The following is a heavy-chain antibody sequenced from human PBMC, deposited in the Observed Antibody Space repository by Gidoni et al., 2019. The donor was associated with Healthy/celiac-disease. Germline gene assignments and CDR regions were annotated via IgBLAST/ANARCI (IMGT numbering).Heavy chain of an antibody. CDR3: ARVNSSGYPRTYYFDY. D-gene: IGHD3-22*01. V-gene: IGHV4-34*01. J-gene: IGHJ4*02. CDR1: GGSFSGYY. Sequence: QVQLQQWGAGLLKPSETLSLTCAVYGGSFSGYYWSWIRQPPGKGLEWSGEINHSGSTNYNPSLKSRVTISVDTSKNQFSLKLSSVTAADTAVYYCARVNSSGYPRTYYFDYWGQGTLVTVSS. CDR2: INHSGST.